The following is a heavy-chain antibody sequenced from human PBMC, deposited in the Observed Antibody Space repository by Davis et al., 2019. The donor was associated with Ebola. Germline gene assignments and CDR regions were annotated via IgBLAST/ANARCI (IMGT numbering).Heavy chain of an antibody. J-gene: IGHJ3*02. CDR3: ARPSGYRILDAFDI. CDR2: IYPRDSDT. V-gene: IGHV5-51*01. CDR1: GYSFTNYW. D-gene: IGHD3-22*01. Sequence: GESLKISCQGSGYSFTNYWIGWVRQMPGKGLEWMGIIYPRDSDTRYSPSFQGQVTISADKSISTAYLQWSSLKASDTAMYYCARPSGYRILDAFDIWGQGTMVTVSS.